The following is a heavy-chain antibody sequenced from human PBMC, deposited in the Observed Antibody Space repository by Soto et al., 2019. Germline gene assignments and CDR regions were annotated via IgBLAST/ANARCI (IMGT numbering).Heavy chain of an antibody. J-gene: IGHJ6*02. CDR1: GGSISSSSYY. D-gene: IGHD4-17*01. V-gene: IGHV4-39*01. CDR3: ARLIYGDTRNYYGMDV. CDR2: IYYSGST. Sequence: SETLSLTCTVSGGSISSSSYYWGWIRQPPGKGLEWIGSIYYSGSTYYNPSLKSRVTISVDTSKNQFSLKLSSVTAADTAVYYCARLIYGDTRNYYGMDVWGQGTSVPVSS.